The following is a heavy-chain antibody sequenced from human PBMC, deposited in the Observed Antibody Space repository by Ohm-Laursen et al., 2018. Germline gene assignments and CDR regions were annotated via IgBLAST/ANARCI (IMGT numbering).Heavy chain of an antibody. D-gene: IGHD5-12*01. J-gene: IGHJ4*02. V-gene: IGHV4-34*01. CDR1: GGSFSGYY. CDR2: INDRGSS. Sequence: GTLSLTCTVYGGSFSGYYWSWIRQPPGKGLEWIGEINDRGSSNYDPSLKSRVTISVDTSKNQFSLKLSSVTAADTAVYYCAVGSGYSGYEWGQGTLVTVSS. CDR3: AVGSGYSGYE.